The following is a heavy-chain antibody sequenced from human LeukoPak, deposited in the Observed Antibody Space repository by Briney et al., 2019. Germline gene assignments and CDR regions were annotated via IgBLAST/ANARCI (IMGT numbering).Heavy chain of an antibody. CDR1: GGSISSYY. CDR3: ARQGRFGFDFDY. CDR2: IYYSGST. V-gene: IGHV4-59*01. J-gene: IGHJ4*02. Sequence: SSETLSLTCTVSGGSISSYYWSWIRQPPGKGLEWIGYIYYSGSTNYNPSLKSRVTISVDTSKNQFSLKLSSVTAADTAVYYCARQGRFGFDFDYWGQGTLVTVSS. D-gene: IGHD3-10*01.